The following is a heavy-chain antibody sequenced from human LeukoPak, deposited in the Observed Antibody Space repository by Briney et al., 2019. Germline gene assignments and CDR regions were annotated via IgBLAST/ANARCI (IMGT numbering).Heavy chain of an antibody. J-gene: IGHJ4*02. D-gene: IGHD2-15*01. CDR1: GFTFSSYS. CDR2: ISSSSSYI. CDR3: ARIYCSGGSCYHDY. V-gene: IGHV3-21*01. Sequence: PGGSLRLSCAASGFTFSSYSMNWVRQAPGKGLEWVSSISSSSSYIYYADSVKGRFTISRDNAKNSLYLQMSSLRAEDTAVYYCARIYCSGGSCYHDYWGQGTLVTVSS.